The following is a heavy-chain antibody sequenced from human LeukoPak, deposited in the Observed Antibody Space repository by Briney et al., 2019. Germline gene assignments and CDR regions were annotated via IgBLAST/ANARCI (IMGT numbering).Heavy chain of an antibody. CDR3: ARVGANFYWYFDL. CDR2: INHSRIT. J-gene: IGHJ2*01. V-gene: IGHV4-34*01. CDR1: GGSFSDYY. Sequence: PSETLSLTCAVYGGSFSDYYWSWIRQPPGKGLEWIGEINHSRITNYNPSLKSRVSISVDTSKNQFPLKLSSVTAADTAIYYCARVGANFYWYFDLWGRGTLVSVSA. D-gene: IGHD1-7*01.